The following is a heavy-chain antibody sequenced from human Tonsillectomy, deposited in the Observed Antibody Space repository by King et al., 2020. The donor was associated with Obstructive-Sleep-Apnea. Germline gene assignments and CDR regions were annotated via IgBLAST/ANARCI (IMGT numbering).Heavy chain of an antibody. D-gene: IGHD2-2*01. J-gene: IGHJ5*02. V-gene: IGHV3-15*01. CDR2: IKNKGSTETP. CDR1: GLTFSDAW. CDR3: AHVTTVPAAMFT. Sequence: VQLVESGGGLVKPGGSLRLSCEVSGLTFSDAWMSWVRQAPGKGLEWVGRIKNKGSTETPDYAAPVRGRFTISRDDSKRMFYLEMNSLKTEDTALYYCAHVTTVPAAMFTWGQGTLVTVSS.